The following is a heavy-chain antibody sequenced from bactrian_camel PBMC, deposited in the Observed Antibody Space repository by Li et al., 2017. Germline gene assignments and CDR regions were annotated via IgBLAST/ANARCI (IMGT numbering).Heavy chain of an antibody. CDR2: IRDGGTTT. V-gene: IGHV3S1*01. J-gene: IGHJ4*01. D-gene: IGHD2*01. Sequence: HVQLVESGGGSVQTGGSLRLSCTASGYRHSSGVCAGWFRQAPGKGREGVASIRDGGTTTNYASSVRGRFTISQDDARNTVYLQMNSLEPEDTAIYYCAADLRWCRSGYFDPQARLGYWGQGTQVTVLGPTQVTVLGQGTQVTVSS. CDR1: GYRHSSGVC.